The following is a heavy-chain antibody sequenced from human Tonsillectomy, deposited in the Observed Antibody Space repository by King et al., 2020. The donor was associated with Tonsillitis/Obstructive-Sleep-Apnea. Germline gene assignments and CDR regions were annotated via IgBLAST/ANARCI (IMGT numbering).Heavy chain of an antibody. D-gene: IGHD2-21*01. Sequence: MQLQESGPGLVKPSETLSLTCTVSGGSISSSSYYWGWIRQPPGRGLEWIGSFYYSGSTYYNPSLKSRVTISVDTSKNQFSLKLSSLTAAETAVYYCARPKDAITPYYMDVWGKGTTVTVSS. CDR2: FYYSGST. V-gene: IGHV4-39*01. CDR1: GGSISSSSYY. J-gene: IGHJ6*03. CDR3: ARPKDAITPYYMDV.